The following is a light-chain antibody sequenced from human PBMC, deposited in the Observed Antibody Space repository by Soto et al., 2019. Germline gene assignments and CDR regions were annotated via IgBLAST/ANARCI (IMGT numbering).Light chain of an antibody. CDR1: SGDIGTYNL. V-gene: IGLV2-23*02. CDR2: EVN. Sequence: QSVLTQPASVSGSPGQSITVSCIGTSGDIGTYNLVSWYQQYPGKAPKLMIFEVNKRPSGVSNRFSASKSGNTASLTISGLQGEDEADYHCCSYAGGSSVVCGAGTKLTVL. J-gene: IGLJ2*01. CDR3: CSYAGGSSVV.